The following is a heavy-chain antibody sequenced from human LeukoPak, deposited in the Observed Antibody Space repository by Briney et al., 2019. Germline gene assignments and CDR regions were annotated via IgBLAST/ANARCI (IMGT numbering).Heavy chain of an antibody. J-gene: IGHJ4*02. CDR2: ISAYNGNT. CDR3: ARDTSRNIAAAGSNFDY. V-gene: IGHV1-18*01. D-gene: IGHD6-13*01. CDR1: GYTFTSYG. Sequence: ASVKVSCKASGYTFTSYGISWVRQAPGQWLEWMGWISAYNGNTNYAQKLQGRVTMTTDTSTSTAYMELRSLRSDDTAVYYCARDTSRNIAAAGSNFDYWGQGTLVTVSS.